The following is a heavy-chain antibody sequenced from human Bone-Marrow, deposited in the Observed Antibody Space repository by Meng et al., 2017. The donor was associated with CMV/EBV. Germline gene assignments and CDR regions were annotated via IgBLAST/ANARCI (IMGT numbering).Heavy chain of an antibody. CDR3: ASKESYFYDSNYYGMDV. CDR2: ISSSGSTI. D-gene: IGHD3-22*01. Sequence: GESLKISCAASGFTFSDYYMSWIRQAPGKGLEWVSYISSSGSTIYYADSVKGRFTISRDNAKNSLHLQMSSLRVEDTAVYYCASKESYFYDSNYYGMDVWGQGTTVTVSS. CDR1: GFTFSDYY. J-gene: IGHJ6*02. V-gene: IGHV3-11*04.